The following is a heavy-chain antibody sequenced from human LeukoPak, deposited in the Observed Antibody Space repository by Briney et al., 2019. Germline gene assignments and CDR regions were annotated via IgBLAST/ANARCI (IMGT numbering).Heavy chain of an antibody. CDR1: GGSISSSSYY. CDR2: IYYSGST. J-gene: IGHJ4*02. D-gene: IGHD3-9*01. V-gene: IGHV4-39*01. Sequence: SETLSLTCTVSGGSISSSSYYWGWIRQPPGKGLEWIGSIYYSGSTYYNPSLKSRVTISVDTSKNQFSLKLSSVTAADTAVYYCARHRSNYDILTGCYTPFDYWGQGTLVTVSS. CDR3: ARHRSNYDILTGCYTPFDY.